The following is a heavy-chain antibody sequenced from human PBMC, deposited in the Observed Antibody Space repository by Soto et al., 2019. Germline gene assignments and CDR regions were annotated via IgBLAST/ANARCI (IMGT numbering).Heavy chain of an antibody. Sequence: ASVKVSCKASGFRFSDYGFNWLRQAPGQGLEWMGWVSAFNGNTETAQGLQDRVTMTTDSSTTTAHMDLTNLTTDDTAIYYCARSYYLADAFDVWGQGXMVTV. J-gene: IGHJ3*01. CDR1: GFRFSDYG. V-gene: IGHV1-18*01. CDR3: ARSYYLADAFDV. D-gene: IGHD3-16*01. CDR2: VSAFNGNT.